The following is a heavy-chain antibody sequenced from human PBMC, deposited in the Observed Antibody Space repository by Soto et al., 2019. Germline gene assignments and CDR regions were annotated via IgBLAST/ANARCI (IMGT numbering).Heavy chain of an antibody. J-gene: IGHJ4*02. Sequence: EVQLVQSGAEVKKPGESLKISCNGSGYSFSYYWIGWVRQMPGKGLEWMGVIYAGDSGTRYSPSFPGQVTISVDKSITTAYLRWASLKASDTAMYYCARHYDSAGHYGPDYWGQGTRVTVSS. CDR2: IYAGDSGT. CDR3: ARHYDSAGHYGPDY. V-gene: IGHV5-51*01. D-gene: IGHD3-22*01. CDR1: GYSFSYYW.